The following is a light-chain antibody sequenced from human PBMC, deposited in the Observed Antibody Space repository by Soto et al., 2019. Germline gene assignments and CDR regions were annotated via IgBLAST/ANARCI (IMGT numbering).Light chain of an antibody. Sequence: QSVLTQPTSASGSPGQSVTISCTGTSSDVGGYNYVSWYQQHPGKAPKIMIYEVNKRPSGVPDRFSGSKSGNTASLTVSGLQAEDEADYDCSSYARSDVVVFGPGTKLTVL. J-gene: IGLJ1*01. CDR1: SSDVGGYNY. CDR2: EVN. CDR3: SSYARSDVVV. V-gene: IGLV2-8*01.